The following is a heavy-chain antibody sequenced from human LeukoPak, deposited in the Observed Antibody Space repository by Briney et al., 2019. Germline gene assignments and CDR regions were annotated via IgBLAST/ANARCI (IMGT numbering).Heavy chain of an antibody. CDR3: AREFEGTASGAGY. CDR2: MSVGSGLI. Sequence: PGGSLRLSCAASGFTFSSYSMNWIRQAPGKGLEWVSSMSVGSGLIYYAESVKGRFTDSRDNAKKSLYLQMNSLRAEDTAVYYCAREFEGTASGAGYWGQGTLVTVSS. V-gene: IGHV3-21*01. J-gene: IGHJ4*02. D-gene: IGHD1-26*01. CDR1: GFTFSSYS.